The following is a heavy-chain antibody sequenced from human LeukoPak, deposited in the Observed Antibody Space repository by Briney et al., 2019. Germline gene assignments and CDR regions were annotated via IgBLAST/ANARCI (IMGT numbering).Heavy chain of an antibody. CDR1: GFTFSSYW. CDR3: AGRTAAQDYYMDV. V-gene: IGHV3-53*01. D-gene: IGHD5-18*01. J-gene: IGHJ6*03. Sequence: GGSLRLSCAASGFTFSSYWMSWVRQAPGKGLEWVSVIYSRGSTYYVESVKGRFTISRDNSKNMLYLQMNSLRAEDTAVYYCAGRTAAQDYYMDVWGKGTTVTVSS. CDR2: IYSRGST.